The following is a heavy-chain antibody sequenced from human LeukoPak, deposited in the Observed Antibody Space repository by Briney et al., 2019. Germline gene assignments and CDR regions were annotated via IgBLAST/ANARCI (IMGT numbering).Heavy chain of an antibody. V-gene: IGHV3-7*01. Sequence: PGGSLRLSCAASGFTFSSYWMSWVRQAPGGGLEWVANIKQDGTEKYYVDSVGGRFTISRDNAKKSLYLQMNSLRAEDTAVYFCARDLMSTFGGVIGSSDYWGQGTLLTVSS. CDR2: IKQDGTEK. J-gene: IGHJ4*02. CDR1: GFTFSSYW. CDR3: ARDLMSTFGGVIGSSDY. D-gene: IGHD3-16*02.